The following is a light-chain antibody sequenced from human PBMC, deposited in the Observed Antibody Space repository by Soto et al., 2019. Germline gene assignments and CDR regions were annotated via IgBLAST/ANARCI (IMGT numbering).Light chain of an antibody. CDR3: GTWDTSLTTNWV. CDR2: DNN. V-gene: IGLV1-51*01. Sequence: QSVLTQPPSVSAAPGQKVTISCSGSSSNIGNNYVSWYQQLPGTAPKVLIYDNNKRPSGIPDRFFGSKSGTSATLDITGLQTGDEADYYCGTWDTSLTTNWVFGGGTKLTVL. CDR1: SSNIGNNY. J-gene: IGLJ3*02.